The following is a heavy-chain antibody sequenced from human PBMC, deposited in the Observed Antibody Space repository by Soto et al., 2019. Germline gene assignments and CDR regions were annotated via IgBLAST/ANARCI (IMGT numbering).Heavy chain of an antibody. Sequence: GASVKVSCKASGYTFTSYDINWVRQATGQGLEWMGWMNPNSGNTGYAQNLQGRVTMTTDASKSTAYMEMRSLRSDDTAVYYCARDSDGSGSYSTDYWGPGTLVTVSS. CDR2: MNPNSGNT. D-gene: IGHD3-10*01. CDR3: ARDSDGSGSYSTDY. V-gene: IGHV1-8*01. J-gene: IGHJ4*02. CDR1: GYTFTSYD.